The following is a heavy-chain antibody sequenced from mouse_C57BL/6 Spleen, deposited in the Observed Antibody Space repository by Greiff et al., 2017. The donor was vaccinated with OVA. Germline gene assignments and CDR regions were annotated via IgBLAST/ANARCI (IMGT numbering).Heavy chain of an antibody. D-gene: IGHD1-1*01. J-gene: IGHJ2*01. V-gene: IGHV3-6*01. CDR1: GYSITSGYY. Sequence: DVQLQESGPGLVKPSQSLSLTCSVTGYSITSGYYWNWIRQFPGNKLEWMGYISYDGSNNYNPSLKNRISITRDTSKNQFFLKLNSVTTEDTATYYCARNPAYYGSSYGFDYWGQGTTLTVSS. CDR2: ISYDGSN. CDR3: ARNPAYYGSSYGFDY.